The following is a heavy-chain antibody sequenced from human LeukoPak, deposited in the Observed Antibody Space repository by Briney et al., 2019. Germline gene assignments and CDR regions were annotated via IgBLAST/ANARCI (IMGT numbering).Heavy chain of an antibody. CDR3: ARDRGGYWNYPYYFDY. CDR1: GGSISSYY. CDR2: IYTSGST. D-gene: IGHD1-7*01. J-gene: IGHJ4*02. V-gene: IGHV4-4*07. Sequence: SETLSLTCTVSGGSISSYYCSWIRQPAGKGLEWIGRIYTSGSTNYNPSLKSRVTMSVDTYKNQFSLKLSSVTAADTAVYYCARDRGGYWNYPYYFDYWGQGTLVTVSS.